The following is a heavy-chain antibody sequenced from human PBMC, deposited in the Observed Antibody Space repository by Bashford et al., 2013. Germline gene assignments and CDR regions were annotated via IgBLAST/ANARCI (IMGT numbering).Heavy chain of an antibody. V-gene: IGHV4-59*08. D-gene: IGHD2-15*01. CDR3: ARWRCSGGSCYRFDY. CDR2: IYYSGST. J-gene: IGHJ4*02. Sequence: SETLSLTCTVSGGSISSYYWSWIRQPPGKGLEWIGYIYYSGSTNYNPSLKSRVTISVDTSKNQFSLKLSSVTAADTAVYYCARWRCSGGSCYRFDYWGQGTLVTVSS. CDR1: GGSISSYY.